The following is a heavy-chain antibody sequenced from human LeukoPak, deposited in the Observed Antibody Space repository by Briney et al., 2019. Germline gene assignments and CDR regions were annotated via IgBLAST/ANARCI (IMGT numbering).Heavy chain of an antibody. CDR3: ARSQGGNTLWFDP. Sequence: ASVTVSCKSSGYTFTSYYMHWVRQAPGQGLEWMGIINTSGGSTTYAQKFQGRVSMTRDTSTSTVYLEVSSLRSEDTAVYYCARSQGGNTLWFDPWGQGTLVTVSP. CDR1: GYTFTSYY. V-gene: IGHV1-46*01. CDR2: INTSGGST. D-gene: IGHD4-23*01. J-gene: IGHJ5*02.